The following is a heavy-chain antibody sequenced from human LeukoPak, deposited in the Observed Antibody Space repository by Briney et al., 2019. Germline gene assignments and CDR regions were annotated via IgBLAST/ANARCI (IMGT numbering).Heavy chain of an antibody. V-gene: IGHV3-23*01. D-gene: IGHD6-6*01. Sequence: PGGSLRLSCAASGFTFSTYAMTWVRQAPGKGLEWVSAISGGGGSTYYADSVKGRFTISRDNAKNSLYLQMNSLRAEDTAVYYCARDSGSSSSPEYFQHWGQGTLVTVSS. CDR3: ARDSGSSSSPEYFQH. CDR2: ISGGGGST. J-gene: IGHJ1*01. CDR1: GFTFSTYA.